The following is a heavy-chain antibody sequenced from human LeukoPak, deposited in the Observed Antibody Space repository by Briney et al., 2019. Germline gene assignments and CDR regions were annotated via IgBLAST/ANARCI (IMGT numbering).Heavy chain of an antibody. Sequence: PGGSLRLSCAASGFTFSSYSMNWVRQAPGKGLEWISYISISSSTIYYADSVKGRFTISRDNAKNSLYLQMNSLRAEDTAVYYCARDGGSSWDFDYWGQGTLVTVSS. V-gene: IGHV3-48*01. J-gene: IGHJ4*02. CDR1: GFTFSSYS. CDR3: ARDGGSSWDFDY. CDR2: ISISSSTI. D-gene: IGHD6-13*01.